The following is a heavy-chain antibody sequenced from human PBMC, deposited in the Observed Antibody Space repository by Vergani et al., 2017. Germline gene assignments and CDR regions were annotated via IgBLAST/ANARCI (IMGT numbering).Heavy chain of an antibody. CDR3: ARWGIYYDSSGGYYYYYMDV. Sequence: QVQLVESGGGVVQPGRSLRLSCAASGFTFSSSGIHWVRQAPGKGLEWVAVIWYDGSNKYYADSVKGRFTISRDNSKNTLYLQMNSLRAEDTAVYYCARWGIYYDSSGGYYYYYMDVWGKGP. J-gene: IGHJ6*03. V-gene: IGHV3-33*01. D-gene: IGHD3-22*01. CDR1: GFTFSSSG. CDR2: IWYDGSNK.